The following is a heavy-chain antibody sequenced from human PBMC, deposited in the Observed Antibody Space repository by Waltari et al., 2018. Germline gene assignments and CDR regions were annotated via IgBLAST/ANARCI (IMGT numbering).Heavy chain of an antibody. D-gene: IGHD3-10*01. Sequence: QVQLQESGPGLVKPSQTLSLTCTVSGGSISSGSYYWSWIRQPAGKGLEWIGRIYTSGSTNYNPSLKSRVTISVDTSKNQFSLKLSSVTAADTAVYYCARGWFGDLTGGGNWFDPWGQGTLVTVSS. CDR2: IYTSGST. V-gene: IGHV4-61*02. CDR3: ARGWFGDLTGGGNWFDP. CDR1: GGSISSGSYY. J-gene: IGHJ5*02.